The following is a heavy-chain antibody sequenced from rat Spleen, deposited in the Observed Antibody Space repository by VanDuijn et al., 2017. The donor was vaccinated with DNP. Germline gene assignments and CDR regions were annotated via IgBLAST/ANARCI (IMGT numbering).Heavy chain of an antibody. CDR2: ISYSGST. CDR3: VRWVRALDY. J-gene: IGHJ2*01. D-gene: IGHD4-1*01. Sequence: EVQLQESGPGLVKPSQSLSLTCSVTGYSITRNYWGWIRKFPGNKMEYIGHISYSGSTSYNPSLKSRISITRDTSKNQFFLQLNSVTTEDTATYYCVRWVRALDYWGQGVMVTVSS. V-gene: IGHV3-1*01. CDR1: GYSITRNY.